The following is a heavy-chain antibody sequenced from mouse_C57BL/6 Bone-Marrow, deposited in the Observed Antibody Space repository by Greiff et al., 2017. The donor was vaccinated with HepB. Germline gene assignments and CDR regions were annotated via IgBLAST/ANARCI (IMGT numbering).Heavy chain of an antibody. CDR2: IYPGNSDT. CDR3: IRMRWLLQAWFAY. CDR1: GYTFTSYW. J-gene: IGHJ3*01. Sequence: VQLKESGTVLARPGASVKMSCKTSGYTFTSYWMHWVKQRPGQGLEWIGAIYPGNSDTSYNQKFKGKAKLTAVTSASTAYMELSSLTNEDSAVYYCIRMRWLLQAWFAYWGQGTLVTVSA. V-gene: IGHV1-5*01. D-gene: IGHD2-3*01.